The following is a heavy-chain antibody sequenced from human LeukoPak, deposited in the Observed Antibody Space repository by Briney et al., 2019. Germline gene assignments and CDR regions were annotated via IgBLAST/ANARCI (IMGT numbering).Heavy chain of an antibody. CDR2: IYYSGTT. CDR3: ARGTYYYDSSFGY. CDR1: GGSIGSYY. D-gene: IGHD3-22*01. J-gene: IGHJ4*02. V-gene: IGHV4-59*01. Sequence: SETLSLTCTVSGGSIGSYYWSWIRQPPGKGLEWIGYIYYSGTTNYNPSLKSRVTISVDTSKDQFSLKLSSVTAADTAVYYCARGTYYYDSSFGYWGQGTLVTVFS.